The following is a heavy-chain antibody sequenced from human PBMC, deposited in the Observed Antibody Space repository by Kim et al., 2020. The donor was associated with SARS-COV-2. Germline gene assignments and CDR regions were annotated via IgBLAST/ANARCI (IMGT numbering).Heavy chain of an antibody. Sequence: ADSGKGRFSISRDDSKDTLYLEMNSLRTEDTAVYYCTKESGRPTYGAYYDDWGQGALVTVSS. V-gene: IGHV3-30*02. D-gene: IGHD3-10*01. J-gene: IGHJ4*02. CDR3: TKESGRPTYGAYYDD.